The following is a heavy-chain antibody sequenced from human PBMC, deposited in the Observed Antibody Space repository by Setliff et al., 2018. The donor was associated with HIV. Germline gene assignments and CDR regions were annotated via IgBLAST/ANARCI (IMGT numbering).Heavy chain of an antibody. V-gene: IGHV3-23*01. Sequence: GGSLRLSCAASGFTFSNYAMTWVRQAPGKGLEWVSGISGSGDTTNYADSVKGRFTISRDTSKNMLYLHMNSLRAEDTAVYYCTTKPPAADFQHWGQGTLVTVSS. CDR1: GFTFSNYA. CDR2: ISGSGDTT. D-gene: IGHD2-2*01. CDR3: TTKPPAADFQH. J-gene: IGHJ1*01.